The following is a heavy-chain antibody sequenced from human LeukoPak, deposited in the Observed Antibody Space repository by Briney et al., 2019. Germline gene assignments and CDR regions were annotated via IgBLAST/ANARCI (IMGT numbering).Heavy chain of an antibody. CDR3: ARGSWRSGWYGYYFDY. D-gene: IGHD6-19*01. CDR2: INHSGTT. J-gene: IGHJ4*02. Sequence: WXWXXXXPXKGREWXGEINHSGTTNYNPSLKSRVTISVDTSKTQFSLKLSSVTAADTAVYYCARGSWRSGWYGYYFDYWGQGTLVTVSS. V-gene: IGHV4-34*01.